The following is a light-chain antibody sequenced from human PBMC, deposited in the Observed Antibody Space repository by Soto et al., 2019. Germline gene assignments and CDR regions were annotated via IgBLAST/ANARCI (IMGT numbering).Light chain of an antibody. Sequence: EIVLTQSPGTLSLSPGERATLSCRASQSVSSSYLAWYQQKPGQAPRLLIYGASSRATGIPDRFSGSGSGTDFTLTINNLEPEDSAVYYCQQRWDWPLTFGGGTKVDIK. V-gene: IGKV3D-20*02. CDR2: GAS. J-gene: IGKJ4*01. CDR3: QQRWDWPLT. CDR1: QSVSSSY.